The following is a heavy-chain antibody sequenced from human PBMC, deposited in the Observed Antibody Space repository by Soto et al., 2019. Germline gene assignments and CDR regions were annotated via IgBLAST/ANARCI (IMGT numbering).Heavy chain of an antibody. D-gene: IGHD3-10*01. CDR3: ARLSMVRGAYGSRTSYYYYGMDV. V-gene: IGHV4-34*01. J-gene: IGHJ6*02. Sequence: PSETLSLTCTVSGGSISSYYWSWIRQPPGKGLEWIGEINHSGSTNYNPSLKSRVTISVDTSKNQFSLKLSSVTAADTAVYYCARLSMVRGAYGSRTSYYYYGMDVWGQGTTVTVSS. CDR1: GGSISSYY. CDR2: INHSGST.